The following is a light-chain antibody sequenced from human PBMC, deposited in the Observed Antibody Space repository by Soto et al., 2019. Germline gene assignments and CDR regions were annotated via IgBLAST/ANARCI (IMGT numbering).Light chain of an antibody. CDR2: GVS. V-gene: IGKV3-20*01. J-gene: IGKJ2*03. Sequence: EIVVTQSPGTLSLSPGERASLSCSASQSFTSTFLAWYQQKPGQAPRLLISGVSSRATGIPDRFSGSGSGTDFTLTISRLEPEYFAVYYCQQYGSSPLYCFGQGTKLDIK. CDR1: QSFTSTF. CDR3: QQYGSSPLYC.